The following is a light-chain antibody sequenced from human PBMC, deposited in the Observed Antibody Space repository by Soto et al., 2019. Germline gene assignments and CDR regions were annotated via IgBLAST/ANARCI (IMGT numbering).Light chain of an antibody. Sequence: DIQMTQSPSSVSASVGDRVTITCRASQDINKWLAWYQQKPGLAPNLVIYTASRLHDGGPSRFSGSASGTDFTLTISSLQPEDVATYYCQQGKSFPLTFGGGTKVEI. J-gene: IGKJ4*01. V-gene: IGKV1-12*01. CDR2: TAS. CDR1: QDINKW. CDR3: QQGKSFPLT.